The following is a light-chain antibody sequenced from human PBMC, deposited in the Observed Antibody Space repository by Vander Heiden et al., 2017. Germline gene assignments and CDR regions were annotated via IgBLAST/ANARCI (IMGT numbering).Light chain of an antibody. CDR3: AAWDDSLNGWV. Sequence: QSVLTQPPPASGTPGQRVTISCSGSSSNIGSNTVNWYQQLPGTAPKLLIYSNNQRPSGVPDRFSGSKSGTSASLAISGRQSEDEADYYCAAWDDSLNGWVFGGGTKLPVL. J-gene: IGLJ3*02. V-gene: IGLV1-44*01. CDR1: SSNIGSNT. CDR2: SNN.